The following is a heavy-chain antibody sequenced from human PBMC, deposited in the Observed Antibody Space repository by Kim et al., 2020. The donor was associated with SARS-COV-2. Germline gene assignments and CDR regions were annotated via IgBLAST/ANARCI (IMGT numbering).Heavy chain of an antibody. Sequence: ASVKVSCKASGYTFTSYSLSWVRQAPGQGLEWMGWISPSIGNTNFAQKLQGRVTLTTDTSTSTAYMELRSLRSDDTAVYYCAISSLPYSPDPRFDYWGQG. D-gene: IGHD3-9*01. V-gene: IGHV1-18*01. J-gene: IGHJ4*02. CDR2: ISPSIGNT. CDR3: AISSLPYSPDPRFDY. CDR1: GYTFTSYS.